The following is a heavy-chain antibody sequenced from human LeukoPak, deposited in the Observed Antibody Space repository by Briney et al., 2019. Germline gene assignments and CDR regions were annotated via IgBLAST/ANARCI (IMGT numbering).Heavy chain of an antibody. CDR2: IYPGDSNT. V-gene: IGHV5-51*01. Sequence: GESLKISCKGSGYSFTSYWIGWVRQMPGKGLEWMGIIYPGDSNTRYSPSFQGQVTISADKSISTAYLQWSSLKASDTAMYYCARQRVYSSSWPYFDYWGQGTLVTVSS. J-gene: IGHJ4*02. CDR3: ARQRVYSSSWPYFDY. D-gene: IGHD6-13*01. CDR1: GYSFTSYW.